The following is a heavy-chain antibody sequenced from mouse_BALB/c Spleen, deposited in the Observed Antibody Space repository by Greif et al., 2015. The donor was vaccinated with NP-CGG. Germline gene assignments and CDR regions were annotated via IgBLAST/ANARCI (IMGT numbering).Heavy chain of an antibody. CDR1: GFTFSNYW. Sequence: VQLKESGGGLVQPGGSMKLSCVASGFTFSNYWMNWVRQSPEKGLEWVAEIRLKSNNYATHYAESVKGRFTISRDDSKSSVYLQMNNLRAEDTGIYYCTRETTATWYFDVWGAGTTVTVSS. V-gene: IGHV6-6*02. CDR3: TRETTATWYFDV. CDR2: IRLKSNNYAT. J-gene: IGHJ1*01. D-gene: IGHD1-2*01.